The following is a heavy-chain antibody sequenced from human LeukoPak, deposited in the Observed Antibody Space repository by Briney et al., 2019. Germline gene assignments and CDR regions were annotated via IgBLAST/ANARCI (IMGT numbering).Heavy chain of an antibody. D-gene: IGHD3-10*01. J-gene: IGHJ6*03. Sequence: PGGSLRLSCAASGFTFSNYGMHWVRQAPGKGLEWVAFIRYDGSNKYYADSVKGRFTISRDNSKNTLYPQMNSLRAEDTAVYYCAKSAIYGSGSFYYMDVWGKGTTVTVSS. V-gene: IGHV3-30*02. CDR1: GFTFSNYG. CDR3: AKSAIYGSGSFYYMDV. CDR2: IRYDGSNK.